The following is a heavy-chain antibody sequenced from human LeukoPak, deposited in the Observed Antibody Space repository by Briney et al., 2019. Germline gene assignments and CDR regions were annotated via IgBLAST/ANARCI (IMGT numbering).Heavy chain of an antibody. Sequence: GGSLTLSCAASGYTFSDFSVNWVRQAPGKGLEWVSSISVRSNGYYADSVRGRFTISRDDARDSLFLQMNSLRAEDTAVYFCVRLRRNSDRSGYYYYYDYWGQGTLVTVSS. D-gene: IGHD3-22*01. CDR3: VRLRRNSDRSGYYYYYDY. CDR2: ISVRSNG. CDR1: GYTFSDFS. V-gene: IGHV3-69-1*01. J-gene: IGHJ4*02.